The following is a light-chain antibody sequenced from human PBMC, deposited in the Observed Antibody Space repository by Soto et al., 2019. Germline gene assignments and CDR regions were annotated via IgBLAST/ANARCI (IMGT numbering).Light chain of an antibody. CDR1: NSDVGGYDF. V-gene: IGLV2-8*01. CDR3: SSYSDKNIYI. CDR2: NVN. Sequence: QSVLTQPSSASGSAGQSVTISCTGTNSDVGGYDFVSWYLQYPGEAPKLLIYNVNRRPSGVPPRFSGSKSGNTASLTVSGLQADDEADYYCSSYSDKNIYIFGTGTKLTVL. J-gene: IGLJ1*01.